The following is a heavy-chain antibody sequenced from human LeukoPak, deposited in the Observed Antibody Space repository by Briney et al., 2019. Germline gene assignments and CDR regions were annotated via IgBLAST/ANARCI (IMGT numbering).Heavy chain of an antibody. Sequence: PGGSLRLSCAASGFIFNSYGIHWVRQAPGKGLEWVAFIRYDGSNKYYADSVKGRFTISRDNSKNTLYLQMNSLRTEDTAVYYCAKDVAYTFDYWGQGTLVTVSS. J-gene: IGHJ4*02. CDR1: GFIFNSYG. D-gene: IGHD3-16*01. CDR3: AKDVAYTFDY. V-gene: IGHV3-30*02. CDR2: IRYDGSNK.